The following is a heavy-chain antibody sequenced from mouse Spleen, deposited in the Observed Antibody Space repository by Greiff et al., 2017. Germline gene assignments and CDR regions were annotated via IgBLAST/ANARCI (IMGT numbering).Heavy chain of an antibody. J-gene: IGHJ2*01. D-gene: IGHD1-1*01. CDR3: TLYYYGSSLHFDY. CDR1: GFNIKDYY. CDR2: IDPEDGDT. V-gene: IGHV14-1*01. Sequence: VQLQQSGAELVRPGASVKLSCTASGFNIKDYYMHWVKQRPEQGLEWIGRIDPEDGDTEYAPKFQGKATMTADTSSNTANLQLSSLTAEDTAVYYCTLYYYGSSLHFDYWGQGTTLTVSS.